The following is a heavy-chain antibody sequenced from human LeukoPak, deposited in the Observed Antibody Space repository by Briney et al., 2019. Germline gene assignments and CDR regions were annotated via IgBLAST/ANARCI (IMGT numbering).Heavy chain of an antibody. CDR1: GYTLTNYN. J-gene: IGHJ4*02. D-gene: IGHD4-23*01. CDR2: INTYKGDT. Sequence: RASVKVSCKASGYTLTNYNISWVRQAPGQGLEWMGWINTYKGDTLYAQKLQGRVTMTADTSTNTAYMELRSLRFDDTAVYYCAREFGHCYGDNCFYFFDTWGRGFRVTVSS. CDR3: AREFGHCYGDNCFYFFDT. V-gene: IGHV1-18*01.